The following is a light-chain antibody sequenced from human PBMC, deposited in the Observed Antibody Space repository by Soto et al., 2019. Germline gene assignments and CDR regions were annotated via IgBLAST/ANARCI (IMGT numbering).Light chain of an antibody. CDR2: GAS. J-gene: IGKJ1*01. V-gene: IGKV3-15*01. CDR3: QQYNSWPT. Sequence: EVVMTQSPATLFVSPGARVTLSCRASQSVSSNLAWYQQKPDQAPRLLIYGASTRATDIPARFSGSGSGTEFTLTISTLQSEDFAVYYCQQYNSWPTFGRGTKVDIK. CDR1: QSVSSN.